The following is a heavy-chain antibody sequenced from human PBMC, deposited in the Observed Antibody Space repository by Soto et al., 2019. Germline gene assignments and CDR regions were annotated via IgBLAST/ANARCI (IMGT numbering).Heavy chain of an antibody. D-gene: IGHD5-12*01. CDR1: GYSFTAYY. J-gene: IGHJ4*02. CDR2: INPNTGGT. V-gene: IGHV1-2*02. CDR3: ARDFSGTNTLNFDF. Sequence: ASVKVSCKASGYSFTAYYIHWVRQAPGQGLEWMGWINPNTGGTNYAQKFQGLVTMTRDTSVNTVYLEMSRLTSGDTAVYYCARDFSGTNTLNFDFWGQGALVTVSS.